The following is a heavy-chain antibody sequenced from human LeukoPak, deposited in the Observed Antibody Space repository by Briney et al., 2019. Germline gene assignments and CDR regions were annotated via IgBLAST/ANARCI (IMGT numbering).Heavy chain of an antibody. CDR2: IYYSGST. Sequence: SETLSLTCTVSGGSVSSGSYYWSCIRQPPGKGLEWIGYIYYSGSTNYNPSLKSRVTISVDTSKNQFSLKLSSVTAADTAVYYCARGRFHWYFDLWGRGTLVTVSS. CDR3: ARGRFHWYFDL. J-gene: IGHJ2*01. D-gene: IGHD3-3*01. V-gene: IGHV4-61*01. CDR1: GGSVSSGSYY.